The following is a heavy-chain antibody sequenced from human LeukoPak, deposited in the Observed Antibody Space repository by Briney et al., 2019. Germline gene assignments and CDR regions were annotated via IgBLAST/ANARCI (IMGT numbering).Heavy chain of an antibody. J-gene: IGHJ4*02. V-gene: IGHV4-38-2*02. CDR1: GYSTSSGYY. CDR2: IYHSGST. CDR3: ARDRNNFDY. D-gene: IGHD1/OR15-1a*01. Sequence: SETLSLTCAISGYSTSSGYYWGWIRQPPGKGLEWIGSIYHSGSTYYNPSLKSRVTISVDTSKNQFSLKLSSVTAADTAVYYCARDRNNFDYWGQGTLVTVSS.